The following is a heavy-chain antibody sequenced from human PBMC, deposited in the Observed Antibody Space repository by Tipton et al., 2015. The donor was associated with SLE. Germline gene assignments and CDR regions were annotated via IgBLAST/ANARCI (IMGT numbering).Heavy chain of an antibody. V-gene: IGHV3-7*04. CDR1: GFTFSTFW. J-gene: IGHJ4*02. D-gene: IGHD2/OR15-2a*01. CDR2: IKQDGSEK. Sequence: SLRLSCAASGFTFSTFWMNWVRQAPGKGLEWVANIKQDGSEKYYLDSVEGRFTLSRDNSKNSLYLQLNSLTAEDTAVYYCARGALRGLWDYWGQGTLVTVSS. CDR3: ARGALRGLWDY.